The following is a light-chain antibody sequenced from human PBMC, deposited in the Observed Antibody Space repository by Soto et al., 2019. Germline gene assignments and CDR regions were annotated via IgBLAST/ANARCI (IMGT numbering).Light chain of an antibody. CDR3: CSYAGRSTYVL. CDR2: EGS. J-gene: IGLJ2*01. V-gene: IGLV2-23*01. Sequence: QSVLTQPASVSGSPGQSITISCTGTSSDIGNYNLVSWYQQHPGKAPKLMIYEGSNRPSAVSNRFSGSKSGNTASLTISGLQAEDEADYYCCSYAGRSTYVLFGGGTKVTVL. CDR1: SSDIGNYNL.